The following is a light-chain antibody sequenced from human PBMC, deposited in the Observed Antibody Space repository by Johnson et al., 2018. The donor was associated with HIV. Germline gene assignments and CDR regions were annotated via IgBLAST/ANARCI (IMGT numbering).Light chain of an antibody. CDR2: DNN. J-gene: IGLJ1*01. V-gene: IGLV1-51*01. CDR3: GTWDSSLSACV. CDR1: SSNIGNNY. Sequence: QSVLTQPPSVSAAPGQKVTISCSGSSSNIGNNYVSWYQQLPGTAPKLLIYDNNKRPSGIPDRFSGSKSGTSATLGITGLQTGDEAEYYCGTWDSSLSACVFGTGTKVTVL.